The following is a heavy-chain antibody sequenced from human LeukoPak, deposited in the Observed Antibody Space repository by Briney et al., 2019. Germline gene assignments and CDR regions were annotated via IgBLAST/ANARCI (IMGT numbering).Heavy chain of an antibody. CDR3: AKDPGSDSSASPHFGS. CDR1: ALAFGTYG. D-gene: IGHD3-22*01. J-gene: IGHJ4*02. CDR2: IWSDGSNE. V-gene: IGHV3-30*02. Sequence: GGSQILCGRPSALAFGTYGMNWVRKAPVKVMKSVASIWSDGSNEYYADSVKGRFTIPRDYSKNTLCLQMNSLRAEDTAVYYCAKDPGSDSSASPHFGSWGQGTLVTVSS.